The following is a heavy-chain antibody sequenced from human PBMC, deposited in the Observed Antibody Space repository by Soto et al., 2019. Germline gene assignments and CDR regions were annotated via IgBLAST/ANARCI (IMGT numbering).Heavy chain of an antibody. CDR3: VRQGIDYLHGLVDV. CDR2: VYYTGDT. J-gene: IGHJ6*02. Sequence: QVQLQQSGPRLVKPSETLSLTCTVSSGPDRSHNWGWIRQPPGRGLEWIGYVYYTGDTAYNPSLRGRVTISADTSTNDIDLTLNSVTAADTAVYYCVRQGIDYLHGLVDVWGQGTTVSVSS. CDR1: SGPDRSHN. D-gene: IGHD4-17*01. V-gene: IGHV4-59*08.